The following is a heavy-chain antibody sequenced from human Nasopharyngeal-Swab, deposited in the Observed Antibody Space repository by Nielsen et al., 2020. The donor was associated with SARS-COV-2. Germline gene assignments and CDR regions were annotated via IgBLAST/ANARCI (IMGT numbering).Heavy chain of an antibody. V-gene: IGHV4-34*01. CDR3: ARDHYGSGSPSMDV. D-gene: IGHD3-10*01. J-gene: IGHJ6*02. CDR2: INHSGST. CDR1: GRSFSGYY. Sequence: SQTLSLTCAVYGRSFSGYYWSWIRQPPGKGLEWIGEINHSGSTNYNPSLKSRVTISVDTSKNQFSLKLSSVTAADTAVYYCARDHYGSGSPSMDVWDQGTTVTVSS.